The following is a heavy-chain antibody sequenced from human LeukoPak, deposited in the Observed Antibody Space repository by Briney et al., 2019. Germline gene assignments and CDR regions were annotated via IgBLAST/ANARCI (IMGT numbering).Heavy chain of an antibody. D-gene: IGHD6-19*01. CDR1: GGSFSGYY. V-gene: IGHV4-34*01. Sequence: SETLSLTCAVYGGSFSGYYWSWIRQPPGKGLEWIGEINHSGSTNYNPSLKSRVTISVDTSKNQFSLKLSSVTAADTAVYYCARVAQWLVRVFDYWGQETLVTVSS. J-gene: IGHJ4*02. CDR2: INHSGST. CDR3: ARVAQWLVRVFDY.